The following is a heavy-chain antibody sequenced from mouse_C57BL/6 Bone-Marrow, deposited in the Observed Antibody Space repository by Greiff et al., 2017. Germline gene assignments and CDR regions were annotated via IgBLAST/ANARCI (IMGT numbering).Heavy chain of an antibody. V-gene: IGHV1-15*01. J-gene: IGHJ2*01. Sequence: QVQLQQSGAELVRPGASVTLSCKASGYTFTDYEMHWVKQTPVPGLAWIGAISPYTGGTAYNQKFKCNAILTADKASSTAYMELRSLTSEDSAVYYCTRPYVYGSSYGYWGQGTTLTVSS. CDR1: GYTFTDYE. D-gene: IGHD1-1*01. CDR3: TRPYVYGSSYGY. CDR2: ISPYTGGT.